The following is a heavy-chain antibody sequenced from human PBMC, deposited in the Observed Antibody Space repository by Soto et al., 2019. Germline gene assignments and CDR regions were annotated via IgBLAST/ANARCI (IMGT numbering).Heavy chain of an antibody. V-gene: IGHV4-39*01. D-gene: IGHD6-6*01. J-gene: IGHJ5*02. CDR1: GGSISSSSYY. CDR3: ARRSLVAARPGWFDP. Sequence: QLQLQESGPGLVKPSETLSLTCTVSGGSISSSSYYWGWIRQPPGKGLEWIGSIYYSGSTYYNPSLKSRVTISVDTSKNQFSLKLSSVTAADTAVYYCARRSLVAARPGWFDPWGQGTLVTVSS. CDR2: IYYSGST.